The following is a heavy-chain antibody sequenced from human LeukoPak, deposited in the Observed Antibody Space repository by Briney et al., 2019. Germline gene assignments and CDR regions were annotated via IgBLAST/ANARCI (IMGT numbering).Heavy chain of an antibody. CDR3: AKDHPKTSIVVVPAAMSWFDP. CDR2: ISGSGGST. D-gene: IGHD2-2*01. Sequence: GESLRLSCAASGFTFSSYGMSWVRQAPGKGLEWVSAISGSGGSTYYADSVKGRFTISRDNSKNTLYLQMNSLRAEDTAVYYCAKDHPKTSIVVVPAAMSWFDPWGQGTLVTVSS. J-gene: IGHJ5*02. CDR1: GFTFSSYG. V-gene: IGHV3-23*01.